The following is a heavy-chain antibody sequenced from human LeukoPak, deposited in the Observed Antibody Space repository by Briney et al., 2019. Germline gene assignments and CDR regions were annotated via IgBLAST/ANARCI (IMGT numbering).Heavy chain of an antibody. V-gene: IGHV3-7*01. CDR3: ARARGGYDLDY. Sequence: GSLRLSCAASGFTFSSYWMSWVRQAPGKGLEWVANIKQDGGEKYYVESVKGRLTISRDNVKNSLYLQMNSLRVEDTAVYYCARARGGYDLDYWGQGTLVTVSS. CDR1: GFTFSSYW. J-gene: IGHJ4*02. CDR2: IKQDGGEK. D-gene: IGHD5-12*01.